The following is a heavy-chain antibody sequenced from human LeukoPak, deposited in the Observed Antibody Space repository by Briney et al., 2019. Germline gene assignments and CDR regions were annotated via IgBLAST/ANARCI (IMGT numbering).Heavy chain of an antibody. CDR1: GFTFDDYA. J-gene: IGHJ5*02. D-gene: IGHD2-8*01. CDR2: ISWNSGSI. Sequence: GGSLRLSCAASGFTFDDYAMHWVRQAPGKGLEWVSGISWNSGSIGYADSVKGRFTISRDNAKNSLYLQMNSLRAEDTAVYYCARDWQWAFDPWGQGTLVTVSS. CDR3: ARDWQWAFDP. V-gene: IGHV3-9*01.